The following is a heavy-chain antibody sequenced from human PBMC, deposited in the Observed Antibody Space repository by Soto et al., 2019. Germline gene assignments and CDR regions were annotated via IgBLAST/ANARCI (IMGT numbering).Heavy chain of an antibody. CDR2: IYHSGDT. V-gene: IGHV4-31*03. Sequence: SETLSLTCTVSGGSISSGGYYWSWIRQHPGKGLEWIGYIYHSGDTYYNPSLKSRVTISVDTSKNQFSLKLSSVTAADTAVYYCARTTYYYGQRFDPWGQGTLVTXSS. J-gene: IGHJ5*02. CDR3: ARTTYYYGQRFDP. CDR1: GGSISSGGYY. D-gene: IGHD3-10*01.